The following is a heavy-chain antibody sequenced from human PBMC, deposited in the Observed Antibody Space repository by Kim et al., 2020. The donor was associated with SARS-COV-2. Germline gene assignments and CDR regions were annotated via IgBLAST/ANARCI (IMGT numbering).Heavy chain of an antibody. CDR3: VRGGATILDY. V-gene: IGHV3-48*02. CDR1: GFVLSGYS. D-gene: IGHD5-12*01. CDR2: ISSSSSTV. Sequence: GGSLRLSCAASGFVLSGYSLNWVRRAPGKGLEWVSYISSSSSTVYYADSVKGRFTITRDNAENSLYLLMNSLRDDDTAVYYCVRGGATILDYWGQGTLVT. J-gene: IGHJ4*02.